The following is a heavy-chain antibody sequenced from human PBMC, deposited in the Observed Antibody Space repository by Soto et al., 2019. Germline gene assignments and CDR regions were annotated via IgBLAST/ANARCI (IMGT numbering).Heavy chain of an antibody. V-gene: IGHV4-39*01. CDR3: ARRSGLRDVGYV. Sequence: QLQLQESGPGLVKPSETLSLTCTVSGGSISSSSYYWGWIRQPPGKGLEWIGSIYYSGSTYYNPSLKSRVTISVDTSKNQFSLKLSSVTAADTAVYYCARRSGLRDVGYVWGQGTTVTVSS. J-gene: IGHJ6*02. CDR2: IYYSGST. CDR1: GGSISSSSYY. D-gene: IGHD2-15*01.